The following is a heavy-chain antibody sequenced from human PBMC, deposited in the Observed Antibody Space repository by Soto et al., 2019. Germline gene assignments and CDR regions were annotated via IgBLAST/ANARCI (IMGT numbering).Heavy chain of an antibody. Sequence: QVQLVQSGAEVKKPGTTVKGSCKASGVTLSSETISWVRQTPGQGLEWVGGTIPLFGTANYTQKFQGRVTITADESTSTLYIELSSLRSDDTAVYYCATELGDNPASPFDSWGQGALVTVSS. CDR3: ATELGDNPASPFDS. D-gene: IGHD2-21*01. CDR2: TIPLFGTA. J-gene: IGHJ4*02. CDR1: GVTLSSET. V-gene: IGHV1-69*01.